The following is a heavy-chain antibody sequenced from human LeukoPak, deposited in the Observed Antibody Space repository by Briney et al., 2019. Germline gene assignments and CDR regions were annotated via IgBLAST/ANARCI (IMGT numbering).Heavy chain of an antibody. D-gene: IGHD1-7*01. CDR2: FDPEDGET. CDR1: GYTFTSYG. CDR3: ATDQLRHYYYGMDV. Sequence: ASVKVSCKASGYTFTSYGISWVRQAPGKGLEWMGGFDPEDGETIYAQKFQGRVTMTEDTSTDTAYMELSSLRSEDTAVYYCATDQLRHYYYGMDVWGQGTTVTVSS. V-gene: IGHV1-24*01. J-gene: IGHJ6*02.